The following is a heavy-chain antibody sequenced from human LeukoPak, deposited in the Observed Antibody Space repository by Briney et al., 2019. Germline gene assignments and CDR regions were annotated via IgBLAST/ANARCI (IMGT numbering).Heavy chain of an antibody. Sequence: GGSLTLLCALCILTDNNNYVTCVRQAPGKGLEWVSLIYSGGSTYYAESLKGRFTCSRDNSKNTLYLQMNSLRAEDTSVDYCAGATAYYYEDSWGQGTLVTVSS. V-gene: IGHV3-53*01. CDR1: ILTDNNNY. CDR3: AGATAYYYEDS. D-gene: IGHD3-10*01. CDR2: IYSGGST. J-gene: IGHJ4*02.